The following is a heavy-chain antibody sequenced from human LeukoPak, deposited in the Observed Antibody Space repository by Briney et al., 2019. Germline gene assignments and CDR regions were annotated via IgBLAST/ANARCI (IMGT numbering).Heavy chain of an antibody. Sequence: PSETLSLTCTVSGGSISSYYWSWIRQHPGKGLEWIGYIYYSGSTYYNPSLKSRVTISVDTSKNQFSLKLSSVTAADTAVYYCASQYSNSSSWYYFDYWGQGTLVTVSS. CDR1: GGSISSYY. CDR3: ASQYSNSSSWYYFDY. V-gene: IGHV4-59*06. D-gene: IGHD6-13*01. CDR2: IYYSGST. J-gene: IGHJ4*02.